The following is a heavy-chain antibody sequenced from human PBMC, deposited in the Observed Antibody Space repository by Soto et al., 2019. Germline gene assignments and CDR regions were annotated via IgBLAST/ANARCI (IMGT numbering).Heavy chain of an antibody. CDR3: ARYNSYAIDD. CDR1: GTSISSYY. D-gene: IGHD2-8*01. CDR2: IHYSGTT. V-gene: IGHV4-59*01. Sequence: LSLTCTVSGTSISSYYWSWIRQPPGKGLEWIANIHYSGTTNYNPSLASRVTLSVDTSKNQFSLKMTSVTAADRAMYFCARYNSYAIDDWGRGTLVTVSS. J-gene: IGHJ4*02.